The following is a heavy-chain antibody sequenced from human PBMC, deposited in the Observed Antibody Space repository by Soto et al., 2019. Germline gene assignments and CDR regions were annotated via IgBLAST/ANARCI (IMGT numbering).Heavy chain of an antibody. CDR2: IKSKVHGETT. D-gene: IGHD1-26*01. V-gene: IGHV3-15*05. CDR3: STAEWE. J-gene: IGHJ4*02. CDR1: GFNFSNGW. Sequence: EVQLVESGGGLVKPGGSLRLSCAASGFNFSNGWMSWVRQAPGKGLEWVGRIKSKVHGETTDYAAHVKGRFTISRDDSKNTLYLQMHSLQTEDTAVYYCSTAEWEWGQGTLVTVSS.